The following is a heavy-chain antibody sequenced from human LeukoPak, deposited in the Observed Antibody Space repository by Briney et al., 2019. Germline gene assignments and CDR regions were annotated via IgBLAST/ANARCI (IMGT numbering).Heavy chain of an antibody. V-gene: IGHV3-21*01. Sequence: GGSLRLSCAASGFTFSSYSMNWVRQAPGKGLEWVSSISSSSSYIYYADSVKGRFTISRDNAKTSLYLQMNSLRAEDTAVYYCARDIVVVVAATPTNWFDPWGQGTLVTVSS. CDR2: ISSSSSYI. J-gene: IGHJ5*02. CDR1: GFTFSSYS. D-gene: IGHD2-15*01. CDR3: ARDIVVVVAATPTNWFDP.